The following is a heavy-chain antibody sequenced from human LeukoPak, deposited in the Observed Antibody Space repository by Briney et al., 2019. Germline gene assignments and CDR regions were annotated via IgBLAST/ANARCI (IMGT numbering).Heavy chain of an antibody. CDR2: INPNSGGT. D-gene: IGHD6-6*01. CDR1: GYTFTGYY. V-gene: IGHV1-2*02. CDR3: ARFRPGDWSFDL. J-gene: IGHJ2*01. Sequence: ASVKGSCKASGYTFTGYYMHWVRQAPGQGLEWMGWINPNSGGTNYAQKFQGRVTMTRDTSISTAYMELSRLRSDDTAVYYCARFRPGDWSFDLWGRGTLVTVSS.